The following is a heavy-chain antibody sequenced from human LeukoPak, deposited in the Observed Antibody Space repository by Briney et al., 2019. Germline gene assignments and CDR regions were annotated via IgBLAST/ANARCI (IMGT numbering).Heavy chain of an antibody. D-gene: IGHD3-3*01. V-gene: IGHV3-33*06. Sequence: PGGSLRLSCAASGFTFSSYGMHWVRQAPGRGLEWVAVIWYDGSNKYYADSVKGRFTISRDNSKNTLYLQMNSLRAKDTAVYYCAKGPNDFWSGYYTYYFDYWGQGTLVTVSS. CDR2: IWYDGSNK. CDR1: GFTFSSYG. J-gene: IGHJ4*02. CDR3: AKGPNDFWSGYYTYYFDY.